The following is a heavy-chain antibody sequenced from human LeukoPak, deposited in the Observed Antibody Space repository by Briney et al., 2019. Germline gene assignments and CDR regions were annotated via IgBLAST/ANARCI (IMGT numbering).Heavy chain of an antibody. V-gene: IGHV1-2*02. CDR1: GYTFTDYY. J-gene: IGHJ4*02. Sequence: PRASVKVSCKASGYTFTDYYVHWVRQAPGQGLEWMGWINPNSGGTNYAQKFQGRVTMTRDTSISTAYMELSRLRSDDTAVYYCASHTLSHSSPDYWGQGTLVTVSS. D-gene: IGHD6-6*01. CDR3: ASHTLSHSSPDY. CDR2: INPNSGGT.